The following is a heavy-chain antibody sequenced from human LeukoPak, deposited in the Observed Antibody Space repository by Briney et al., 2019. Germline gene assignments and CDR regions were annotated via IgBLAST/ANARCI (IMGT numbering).Heavy chain of an antibody. V-gene: IGHV4-4*02. CDR3: ARDEARVLDY. CDR2: IYHSGST. J-gene: IGHJ4*02. CDR1: GGSISSSNW. Sequence: PSETLSLTCAVSGGSISSSNWCSWVRQPPGKGLEWIGEIYHSGSTNYNPSLESRVTISVDTSKNQFSLKLSSVTAADTAVYYCARDEARVLDYWGQGTLVTVSS.